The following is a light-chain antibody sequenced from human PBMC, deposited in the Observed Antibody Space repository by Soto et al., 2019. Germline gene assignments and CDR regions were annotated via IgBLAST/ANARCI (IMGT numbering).Light chain of an antibody. CDR3: QQYNKWPPWT. V-gene: IGKV3-15*01. CDR1: QSISNN. J-gene: IGKJ1*01. Sequence: EIRLSQSPATLSLSPGERATLSCRASQSISNNLAWYQQKPGQAPRLVICSALTRATGIPARFSGSGSGTEFTLTTSSRQSEDFAVYYCQQYNKWPPWTFGQGTKVDIK. CDR2: SAL.